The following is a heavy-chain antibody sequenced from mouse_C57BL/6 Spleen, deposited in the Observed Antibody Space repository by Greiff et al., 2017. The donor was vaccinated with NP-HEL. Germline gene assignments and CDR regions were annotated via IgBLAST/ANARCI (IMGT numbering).Heavy chain of an antibody. CDR1: GYTFTSYW. V-gene: IGHV1-55*01. D-gene: IGHD1-1*01. CDR3: ARLHGSSLYYFDY. Sequence: QVQLKESGAELVKPGASVKMSCKASGYTFTSYWITWVKQRPGQGLEWIGDIYPGSGSTNYNEKFKSKATLTVDTSSSTAYMQLSSLTSEDSAVYYCARLHGSSLYYFDYWGQGTTLTVSS. CDR2: IYPGSGST. J-gene: IGHJ2*01.